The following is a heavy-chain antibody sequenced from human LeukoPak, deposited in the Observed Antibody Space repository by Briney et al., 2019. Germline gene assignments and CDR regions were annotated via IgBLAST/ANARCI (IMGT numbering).Heavy chain of an antibody. V-gene: IGHV3-23*01. CDR1: GFTFSSYA. J-gene: IGHJ4*02. D-gene: IGHD1-26*01. CDR3: AKDLRWELLRVGDFDY. Sequence: GGSLRLSCAASGFTFSSYAMSWVRQAPGKGLEWVSSISGSGGSTYYADSVKGRFTISRDNSKNTLYLQMNSLRAEDTAVYYCAKDLRWELLRVGDFDYWGQGTLVTVSS. CDR2: ISGSGGST.